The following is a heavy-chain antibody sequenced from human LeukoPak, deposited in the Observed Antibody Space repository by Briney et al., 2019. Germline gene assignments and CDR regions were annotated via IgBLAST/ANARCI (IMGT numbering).Heavy chain of an antibody. J-gene: IGHJ6*03. V-gene: IGHV1-18*01. D-gene: IGHD3-10*01. CDR3: ARPRFPYYRLSGTDYYYMDV. CDR2: ISSYNDNT. Sequence: ASVKVSCKASGYTFSNYGISWVRQAPGQGLEWMGWISSYNDNTNYAQKLQGRVTITAAKSTSTAYMELSSLRSEDTAVYYCARPRFPYYRLSGTDYYYMDVWGKGTTVTVSS. CDR1: GYTFSNYG.